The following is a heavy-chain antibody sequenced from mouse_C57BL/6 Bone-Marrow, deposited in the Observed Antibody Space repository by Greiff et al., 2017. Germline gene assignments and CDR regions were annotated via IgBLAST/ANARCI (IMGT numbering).Heavy chain of an antibody. Sequence: VQLQQSGAELARPGASVKMSCKASGYTFTSYTMHWVKQRPGKGLEWIGYINPSSGYTKYNQKFKDKATLTADKSSSTAYMQLSSLTSEDSAVYYCSRSGTGFDYWGQGTTLSVSS. CDR3: SRSGTGFDY. V-gene: IGHV1-4*01. D-gene: IGHD4-1*01. CDR1: GYTFTSYT. CDR2: INPSSGYT. J-gene: IGHJ2*01.